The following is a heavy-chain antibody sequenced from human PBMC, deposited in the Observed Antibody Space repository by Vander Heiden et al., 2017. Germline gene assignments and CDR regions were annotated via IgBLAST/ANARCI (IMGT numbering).Heavy chain of an antibody. D-gene: IGHD2-15*01. CDR3: ARTLTVVTPPLGY. CDR2: IIPIFGTA. Sequence: QGLEWMGGIIPIFGTANYAQKVQGRVTITADESTSTAYMELSSLRSEDTAVYYCARTLTVVTPPLGYWGQGTLVTVSS. J-gene: IGHJ4*02. V-gene: IGHV1-69*01.